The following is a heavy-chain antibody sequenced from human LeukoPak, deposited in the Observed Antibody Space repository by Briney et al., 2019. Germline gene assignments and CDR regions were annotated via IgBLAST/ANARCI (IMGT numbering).Heavy chain of an antibody. CDR2: INPNSGGT. CDR3: ARGDFDWLNYRGFDY. J-gene: IGHJ4*02. Sequence: GASVKVSCKASGYTFTGYYMHWVRQAPGQGLEWMGWINPNSGGTNYAQKSQGRVTMTRDTSISTAYMELSRLRSDDTAVYYCARGDFDWLNYRGFDYWGQGTLVTVSS. V-gene: IGHV1-2*02. D-gene: IGHD3-9*01. CDR1: GYTFTGYY.